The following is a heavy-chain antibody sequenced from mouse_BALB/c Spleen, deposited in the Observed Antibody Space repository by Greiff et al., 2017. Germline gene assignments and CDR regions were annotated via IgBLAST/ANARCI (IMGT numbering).Heavy chain of an antibody. D-gene: IGHD2-10*02. CDR2: IYPGDGDT. CDR1: GYAFSSYW. J-gene: IGHJ1*01. CDR3: ARKKYGNYEYFDV. Sequence: VQLQESGAELVRPGSSVKISCKASGYAFSSYWMNWAKQRPGQGLEWIGQIYPGDGDTNYNGKFKGKATLTADKSSSTAYMQLSSLTSEDSAVYFCARKKYGNYEYFDVWGAGTTVTVSS. V-gene: IGHV1-80*01.